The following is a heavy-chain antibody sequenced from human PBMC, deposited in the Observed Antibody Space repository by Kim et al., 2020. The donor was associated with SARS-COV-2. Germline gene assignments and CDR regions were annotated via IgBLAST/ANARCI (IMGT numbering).Heavy chain of an antibody. V-gene: IGHV7-4-1*02. CDR2: INTNTENP. J-gene: IGHJ4*02. CDR3: ATLGCTAGGCSFDY. CDR1: GYTFTRYP. Sequence: ASVKVSCKASGYTFTRYPLNWVRQAPGQGLEWMGWINTNTENPTYAQDFTGRFVFSLDTSVSTAYLQISGLKAEDTAVYYCATLGCTAGGCSFDYWGQGTLVTVSS. D-gene: IGHD2-8*02.